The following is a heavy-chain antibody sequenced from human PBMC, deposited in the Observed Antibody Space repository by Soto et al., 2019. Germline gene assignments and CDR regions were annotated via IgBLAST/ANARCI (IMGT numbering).Heavy chain of an antibody. Sequence: XGSLSLSFAASGFTFRSYVMSWVRQAPGKGLEWVSSISGPGGSRYYADSVRGRFTISRDNSNNTVYLQMDSLRAEDTAIYYCARSRSGIGWDFWGQGTLVTVSS. CDR1: GFTFRSYV. J-gene: IGHJ4*02. CDR3: ARSRSGIGWDF. CDR2: ISGPGGSR. V-gene: IGHV3-23*01. D-gene: IGHD2-15*01.